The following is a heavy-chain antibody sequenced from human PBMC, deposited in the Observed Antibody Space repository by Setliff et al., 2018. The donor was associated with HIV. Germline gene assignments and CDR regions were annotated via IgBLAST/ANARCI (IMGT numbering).Heavy chain of an antibody. D-gene: IGHD2-15*01. CDR2: INHSGST. J-gene: IGHJ4*02. Sequence: SETLSLTCAVYGGSFSGYYWSWIRQPPGKGLEWIGEINHSGSTNYNPSLKSRVTISVDTSKNQFSLKLSSVTAADTAVYYCARGRCSGGSCYSARYYFDYWGQRTLVTVSS. CDR3: ARGRCSGGSCYSARYYFDY. V-gene: IGHV4-34*01. CDR1: GGSFSGYY.